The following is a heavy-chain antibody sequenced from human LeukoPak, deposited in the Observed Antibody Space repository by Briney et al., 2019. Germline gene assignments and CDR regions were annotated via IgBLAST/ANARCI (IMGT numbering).Heavy chain of an antibody. CDR1: GFTFSSYG. J-gene: IGHJ4*02. CDR3: AKCGESRRNYFDY. Sequence: GGSLRLSCAASGFTFSSYGMHWVRQAPGKGLEWVAFIRYDGSNKYYADSVKGRFTISRDNSKNTLYLQMNSLRAEDTAVYYCAKCGESRRNYFDYWGQGTLVTVSS. D-gene: IGHD3-10*01. CDR2: IRYDGSNK. V-gene: IGHV3-30*02.